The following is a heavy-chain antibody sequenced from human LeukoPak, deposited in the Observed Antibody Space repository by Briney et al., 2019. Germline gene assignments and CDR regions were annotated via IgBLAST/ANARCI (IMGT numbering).Heavy chain of an antibody. Sequence: PSETLSLTCTVSGGSFSYYYWTWIRHPPGKALEWIGYISHSGSTNYNPSLKSRVTISVDTSKNQFSLKLSSVTAADTAVYYCARVYYDILTGYYRHYFDYWGQGTLVTVSS. CDR1: GGSFSYYY. CDR3: ARVYYDILTGYYRHYFDY. V-gene: IGHV4-59*12. J-gene: IGHJ4*02. CDR2: ISHSGST. D-gene: IGHD3-9*01.